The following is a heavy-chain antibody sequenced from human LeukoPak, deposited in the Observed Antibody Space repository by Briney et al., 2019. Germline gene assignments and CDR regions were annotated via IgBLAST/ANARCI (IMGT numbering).Heavy chain of an antibody. V-gene: IGHV1-2*02. CDR1: GYTFTGYY. J-gene: IGHJ5*02. D-gene: IGHD2-15*01. Sequence: ASVKVSCKASGYTFTGYYMHWVRQAPGQGLEWMGWINPNSGGTNYAQKFQGKVTMTRDTSIITAYMELSRLRSDDTAVYYCARGVGGYCSGGSCYSGPNWFDPWGQGTLVTVSS. CDR3: ARGVGGYCSGGSCYSGPNWFDP. CDR2: INPNSGGT.